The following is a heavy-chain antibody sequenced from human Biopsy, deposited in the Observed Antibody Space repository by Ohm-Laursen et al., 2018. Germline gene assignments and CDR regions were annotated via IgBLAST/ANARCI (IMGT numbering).Heavy chain of an antibody. CDR3: AAYYYDSSGYFYAFHY. CDR2: VSYSGNT. J-gene: IGHJ4*02. Sequence: VTLSLTCTVSGVSISSYFWSWIRQPLGKGLEWIGYVSYSGNTKYNPSLKSRVIISADTSKNQFSLKLSSVTAADTAMYYCAAYYYDSSGYFYAFHYWGQGTLVTVSS. CDR1: GVSISSYF. V-gene: IGHV4-59*08. D-gene: IGHD3-22*01.